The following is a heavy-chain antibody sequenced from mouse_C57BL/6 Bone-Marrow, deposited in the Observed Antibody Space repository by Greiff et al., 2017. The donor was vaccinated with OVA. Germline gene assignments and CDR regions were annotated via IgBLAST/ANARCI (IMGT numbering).Heavy chain of an antibody. CDR2: FYLGSGSI. CDR3: ARHEERLRRLAWFAY. CDR1: GYTFTEYT. D-gene: IGHD2-4*01. V-gene: IGHV1-62-2*01. J-gene: IGHJ3*01. Sequence: VQLQQSGAELVKPGASVKLSCKAPGYTFTEYTIHWLKQRSGQGFEWLGGFYLGSGSIKYNEKFKDKATLTADKSSSTGYMELSRLTSEDSAVYFCARHEERLRRLAWFAYWGQGTLVTVSA.